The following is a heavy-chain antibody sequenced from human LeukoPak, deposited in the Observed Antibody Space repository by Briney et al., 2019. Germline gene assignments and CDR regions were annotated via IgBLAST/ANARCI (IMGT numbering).Heavy chain of an antibody. CDR3: VRHLAYYHYYMDV. V-gene: IGHV4-4*09. Sequence: PSETLSLTCSVSGGSISSYYWSWIRQPPGKGLEWIGFIYTSGNTNYNPSLKSRVTTSADTSKNQFSLKLSSVTAADTAVYYCVRHLAYYHYYMDVWGKGTTVTVSS. J-gene: IGHJ6*03. CDR1: GGSISSYY. CDR2: IYTSGNT.